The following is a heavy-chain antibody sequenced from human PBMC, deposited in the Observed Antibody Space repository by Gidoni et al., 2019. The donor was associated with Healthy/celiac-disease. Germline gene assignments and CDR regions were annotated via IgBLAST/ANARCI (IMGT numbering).Heavy chain of an antibody. V-gene: IGHV1-69*01. J-gene: IGHJ6*02. D-gene: IGHD4-4*01. CDR3: ARGPRNYDYYYYGMDV. CDR1: GGPFSSYA. CDR2: IIPIFGTA. Sequence: QVQLVQSGAEVKKPGSSVKVSCKASGGPFSSYAISWVRQAPGQGLEWMGGIIPIFGTANYAQKFQGRVTITADESTSTAYMELSSLRSEDTAVYYCARGPRNYDYYYYGMDVWGQGTTVTVSS.